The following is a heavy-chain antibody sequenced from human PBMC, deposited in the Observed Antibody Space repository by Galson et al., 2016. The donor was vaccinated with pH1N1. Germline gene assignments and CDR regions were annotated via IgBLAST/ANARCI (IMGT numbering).Heavy chain of an antibody. Sequence: PALVKPTQTLTLTCTVSGFSLSSHGEGVAWIRQSPGKALEWLALIFWDDDARYSPFLKSRLTIAKDTSKNKVVLTMTNTGPVDTGTYHCAHRPGGGSFDFWGQGSLVTVSS. J-gene: IGHJ4*02. CDR1: GFSLSSHGEG. V-gene: IGHV2-5*02. CDR3: AHRPGGGSFDF. CDR2: IFWDDDA. D-gene: IGHD3-16*01.